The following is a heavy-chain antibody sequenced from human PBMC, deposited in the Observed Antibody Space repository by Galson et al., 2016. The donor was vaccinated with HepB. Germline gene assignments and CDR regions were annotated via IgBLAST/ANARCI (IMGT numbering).Heavy chain of an antibody. V-gene: IGHV3-23*01. CDR2: ISGSTITT. J-gene: IGHJ3*02. CDR1: GFTFSSYT. Sequence: SLRLSCAASGFTFSSYTMSWVRQAPGKGLEWVSIISGSTITTHYADSVKGRFTISRDDPKNTLYLQMNSLRPEDTAVYYCAKVVGRFGTGGDAFDMWGQGTMVTVPS. CDR3: AKVVGRFGTGGDAFDM. D-gene: IGHD3-10*01.